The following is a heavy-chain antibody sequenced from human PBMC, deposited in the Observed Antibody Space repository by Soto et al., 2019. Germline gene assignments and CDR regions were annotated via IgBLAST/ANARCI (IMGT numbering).Heavy chain of an antibody. CDR2: ISYDGSNK. CDR1: GLTFSSYA. Sequence: TGVSLRLSWAASGLTFSSYARHWVRQAPGKGLEWVAVISYDGSNKYYADSVKGRFTISRDNSKNTLYLQMNSLRAEDTAVYYCARFGYDSSGFEYYFDYWGQGTLVTVSS. J-gene: IGHJ4*02. CDR3: ARFGYDSSGFEYYFDY. V-gene: IGHV3-30-3*01. D-gene: IGHD3-22*01.